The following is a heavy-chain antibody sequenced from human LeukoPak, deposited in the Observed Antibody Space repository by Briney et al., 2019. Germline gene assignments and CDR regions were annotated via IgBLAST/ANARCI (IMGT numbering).Heavy chain of an antibody. CDR1: GFTFSSYS. CDR2: ISSSSSYI. Sequence: GGSLRLSCSASGFTFSSYSMNWVRQAPGKGLEWVSSISSSSSYIYYADSVKGRFAISRDNAKNSLYLQTNSLRAEDTAVYYCARDSSPSDYDILTGSDGMDVWGQGTTVTVSS. J-gene: IGHJ6*02. CDR3: ARDSSPSDYDILTGSDGMDV. D-gene: IGHD3-9*01. V-gene: IGHV3-21*01.